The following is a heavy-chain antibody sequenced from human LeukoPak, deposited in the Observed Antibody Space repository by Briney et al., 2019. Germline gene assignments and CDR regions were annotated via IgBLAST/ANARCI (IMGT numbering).Heavy chain of an antibody. CDR3: ASSAGHYYFDY. CDR2: IYYSGST. CDR1: GGSISSYY. V-gene: IGHV4-59*01. J-gene: IGHJ4*02. Sequence: SATLSLTCTVSGGSISSYYWSWIRQPPGKGLEWIGYIYYSGSTNYNPSLKSRVTISVDTSKNQFSLKLSSVTAADTAVYYCASSAGHYYFDYWGQGTLVTVSS. D-gene: IGHD4/OR15-4a*01.